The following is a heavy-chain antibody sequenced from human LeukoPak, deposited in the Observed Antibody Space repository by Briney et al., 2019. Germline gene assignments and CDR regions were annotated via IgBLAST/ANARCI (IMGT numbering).Heavy chain of an antibody. J-gene: IGHJ6*03. Sequence: SDTLSLTCAVYGESFSGYYWSWIRQPPGKGLEWIGEINHSRSTNYNPSLKSRVTISVDASKIQCSLKLSSVTAADTAVYYCARGVWYCSGGSCYKYYYYYMDVWGKGTTVTVSS. D-gene: IGHD2-15*01. CDR3: ARGVWYCSGGSCYKYYYYYMDV. CDR2: INHSRST. V-gene: IGHV4-34*01. CDR1: GESFSGYY.